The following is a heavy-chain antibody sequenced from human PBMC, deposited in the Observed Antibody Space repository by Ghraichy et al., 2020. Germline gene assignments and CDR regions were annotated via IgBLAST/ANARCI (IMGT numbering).Heavy chain of an antibody. J-gene: IGHJ4*02. CDR1: GFTFSSSA. V-gene: IGHV3-23*01. D-gene: IGHD5-18*01. CDR2: IVGSGGST. CDR3: ATGYYYFDY. Sequence: GGSLRLSCEASGFTFSSSAMSWVRQAPGKGLEWVSSIVGSGGSTYYADSVKGRFTISRDNSKNTLYLQMNSLRAEDTAIYYCATGYYYFDYWGQGTVVTVSS.